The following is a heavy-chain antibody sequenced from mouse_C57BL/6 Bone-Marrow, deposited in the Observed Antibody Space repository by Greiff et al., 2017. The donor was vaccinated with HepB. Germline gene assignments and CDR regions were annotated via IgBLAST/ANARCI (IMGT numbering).Heavy chain of an antibody. CDR2: IRSKSNNYAT. Sequence: EVKLVESGGGLVQPKGSLKLSCAASGFSFNTYAMNWVRQAPGKGLEWVARIRSKSNNYATYYADSVKVRFTISRDDSESMLYLQMNNLKTEDTAMYYCVRQEVYYAMDYWGQGTSVTVSS. CDR3: VRQEVYYAMDY. J-gene: IGHJ4*01. V-gene: IGHV10-1*01. CDR1: GFSFNTYA.